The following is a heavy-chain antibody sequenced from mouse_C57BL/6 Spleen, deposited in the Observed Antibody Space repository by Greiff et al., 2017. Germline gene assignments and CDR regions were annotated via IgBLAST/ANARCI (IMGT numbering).Heavy chain of an antibody. Sequence: VQLQQSGPELVKPGASVKISCKASGYAFSSSWMNWVKQRPGKGLEWIGRIYPGDGDTNYNGKFKGKATLTADKSSSTAYMQLSSLASEDSAVYFCARGGLPVVGYFDVWGTGTTVTVSS. V-gene: IGHV1-82*01. D-gene: IGHD1-1*01. CDR1: GYAFSSSW. CDR2: IYPGDGDT. CDR3: ARGGLPVVGYFDV. J-gene: IGHJ1*03.